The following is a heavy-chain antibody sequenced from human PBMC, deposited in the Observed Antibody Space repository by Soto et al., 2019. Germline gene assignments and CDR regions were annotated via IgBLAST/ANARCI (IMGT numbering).Heavy chain of an antibody. J-gene: IGHJ6*02. CDR1: GFTFNTYG. V-gene: IGHV3-30*03. CDR2: ISNDAINK. CDR3: ARPRRDYYSYVGMNV. Sequence: QVQLVESGGGVVQPGRSLRLPCAASGFTFNTYGMHWVRQAPGKGLEWVAVISNDAINKYYADSVKGRFAISRDDSKNTLYLQMNSLRGEDTAVYYCARPRRDYYSYVGMNVWGQGTTVIVSS.